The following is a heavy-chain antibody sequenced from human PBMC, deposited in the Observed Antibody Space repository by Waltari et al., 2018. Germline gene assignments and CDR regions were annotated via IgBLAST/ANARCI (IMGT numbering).Heavy chain of an antibody. CDR2: IIPICGTA. D-gene: IGHD3-22*01. CDR1: GGTFSSYA. Sequence: QVQLVQSGAEVKKPGSSVKVSCKASGGTFSSYAISWVRQAPGQGLEWMGGIIPICGTANYAQKFQGRVTITADESTSTAYMELSSLRSEDTAVYYCARDPTYDSSGYYPDAFDIWGQGTMVTVSS. CDR3: ARDPTYDSSGYYPDAFDI. V-gene: IGHV1-69*01. J-gene: IGHJ3*02.